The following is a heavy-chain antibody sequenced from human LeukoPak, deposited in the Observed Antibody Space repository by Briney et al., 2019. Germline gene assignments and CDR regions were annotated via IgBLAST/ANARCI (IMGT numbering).Heavy chain of an antibody. CDR2: ISSSSSYI. D-gene: IGHD2-2*01. CDR3: ARDRDIVVVPAAAFDY. V-gene: IGHV3-21*01. Sequence: SGGSLRLSCAASGFTFSSYSMNWVRQAPGKGLEWVSSISSSSSYIYYADSVRGRFTISRDNAKNSLYLQMNSLRAEDTAVYYCARDRDIVVVPAAAFDYWGQGTLVTVSS. CDR1: GFTFSSYS. J-gene: IGHJ4*02.